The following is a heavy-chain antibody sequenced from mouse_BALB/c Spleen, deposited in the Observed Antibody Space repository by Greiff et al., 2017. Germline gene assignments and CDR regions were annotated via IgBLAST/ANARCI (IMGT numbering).Heavy chain of an antibody. CDR3: ARDRVRRGYYYAMDY. J-gene: IGHJ4*01. CDR1: GFTFSDYY. CDR2: ISDGGSYT. D-gene: IGHD2-14*01. Sequence: EVKLQESGGGLVKPGGSLKLSCAASGFTFSDYYMYWVRQTPEKRLEWVATISDGGSYTYYPDSVKGRFTISRDNAKNNLYLQMSSLKSEDTAMYYCARDRVRRGYYYAMDYWGQGTSVTVSS. V-gene: IGHV5-4*02.